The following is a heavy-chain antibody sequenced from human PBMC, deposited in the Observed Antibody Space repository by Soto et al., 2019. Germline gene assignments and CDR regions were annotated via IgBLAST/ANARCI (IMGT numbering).Heavy chain of an antibody. D-gene: IGHD3-9*01. J-gene: IGHJ3*02. V-gene: IGHV2-5*02. CDR3: AHWGLRYFDWSPFGLYQAFDI. Sequence: GSGPTLVNPTQTLTLTCTFSGFSLSPSGVGVGWIRQPPGKALEWLALIYWDDDKRYSPSLKSRLTITKDTSKNQVVLTMTNMDPVDTATYYCAHWGLRYFDWSPFGLYQAFDIWGQGTMVTVSS. CDR2: IYWDDDK. CDR1: GFSLSPSGVG.